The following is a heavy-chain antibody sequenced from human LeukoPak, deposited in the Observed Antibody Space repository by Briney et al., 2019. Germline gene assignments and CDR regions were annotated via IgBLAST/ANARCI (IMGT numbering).Heavy chain of an antibody. J-gene: IGHJ4*02. V-gene: IGHV4-59*08. CDR3: AIHYNSTWTTVFDY. CDR1: GGSLCPYC. D-gene: IGHD4-11*01. CDR2: VHYSGST. Sequence: SETLSLTCTVSGGSLCPYCSTSRRQPPGKGLEWIGYVHYSGSTKYNPSLKSRVTISLDTSKNQFSLRLSSVSAADTAVYYCAIHYNSTWTTVFDYWGQGTLVTVSS.